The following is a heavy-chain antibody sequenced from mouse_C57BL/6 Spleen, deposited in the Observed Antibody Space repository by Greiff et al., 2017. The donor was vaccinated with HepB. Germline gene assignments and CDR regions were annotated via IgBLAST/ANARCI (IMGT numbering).Heavy chain of an antibody. J-gene: IGHJ4*01. CDR3: ARGGIYYYGSSYLYYAMDY. D-gene: IGHD1-1*01. Sequence: QVQLQHSGAELVKPGASVKISCKASGYAFSSYWMNWVKQRPGKGLEWIGQIYPGDGDTNYNGKFKGKATLTADKSSSTAYMPLSSLTSEDSAVYFCARGGIYYYGSSYLYYAMDYWGQGTSVTVSS. CDR2: IYPGDGDT. V-gene: IGHV1-80*01. CDR1: GYAFSSYW.